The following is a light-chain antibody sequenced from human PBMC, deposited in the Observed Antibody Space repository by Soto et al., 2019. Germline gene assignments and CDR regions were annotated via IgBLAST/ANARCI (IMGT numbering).Light chain of an antibody. J-gene: IGLJ3*02. Sequence: QSVLTQPPSVSGAPGPRVTISCTGSSSNIGADYYVHWYQQLPGTAPKLLIYGNSNRASGVPDRFSGSKSGTSTSLAITGPQGEAEAEDYCQSYDSSLSAVVFGGGTKLTVL. V-gene: IGLV1-40*01. CDR2: GNS. CDR3: QSYDSSLSAVV. CDR1: SSNIGADYY.